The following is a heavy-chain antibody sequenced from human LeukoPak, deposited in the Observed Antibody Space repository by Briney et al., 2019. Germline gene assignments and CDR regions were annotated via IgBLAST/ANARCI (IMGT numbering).Heavy chain of an antibody. Sequence: ASVKVSCKASGYTFTSYGISWVRQAPGQGLEWMGWINPNSGGTNYAQKFQGRVTMTRDTSISTAYMELSRLRSDDTAVYYCARGDGENDYWGQGTLVTVSS. V-gene: IGHV1-2*02. CDR1: GYTFTSYG. CDR3: ARGDGENDY. J-gene: IGHJ4*02. CDR2: INPNSGGT.